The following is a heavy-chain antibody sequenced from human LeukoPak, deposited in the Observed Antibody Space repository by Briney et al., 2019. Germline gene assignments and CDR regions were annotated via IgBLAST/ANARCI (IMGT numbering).Heavy chain of an antibody. D-gene: IGHD2-2*01. Sequence: GGSLRLSCAASGFTVSSNYMSWVRQAPGRGLEWVSLMYSGSSTYYADSVKGRFTISRDNSKNTLYLQMNSLRVEDTAVYYCAKDSFLHCSSTSCYAGALDLNFDYWGQGTLVTVSS. CDR2: MYSGSST. CDR1: GFTVSSNY. CDR3: AKDSFLHCSSTSCYAGALDLNFDY. V-gene: IGHV3-53*01. J-gene: IGHJ4*02.